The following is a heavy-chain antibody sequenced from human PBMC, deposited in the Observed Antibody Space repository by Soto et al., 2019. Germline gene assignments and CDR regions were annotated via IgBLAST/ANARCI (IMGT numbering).Heavy chain of an antibody. V-gene: IGHV4-31*03. Sequence: QVQLQESGPGLVKPSETLSLTCTVSGGSISRXXXXXXXXXXXXXKDLEWIGYMYYIGSPYYNPSRKSRVTISVDTSKNQFSLTLSSVTAADTAVYYCARGLSSGYYEFYYWGQGTLVTVSS. CDR1: GGSISRXXXX. CDR3: ARGLSSGYYEFYY. J-gene: IGHJ4*02. D-gene: IGHD3-22*01. CDR2: MYYIGSP.